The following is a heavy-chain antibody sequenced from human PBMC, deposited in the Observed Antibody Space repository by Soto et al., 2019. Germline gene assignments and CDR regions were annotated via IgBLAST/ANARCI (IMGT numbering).Heavy chain of an antibody. J-gene: IGHJ4*02. Sequence: ASETLSLTCTVSGVSVSSGSYYWSWIRQPPGKGLEWIGYIYYSGSTNYNPSLKSRVTISVDTSKNQFSLKLSSVTAADTAVYYCARAWGFYFDYWGQGTLVTVSS. CDR2: IYYSGST. D-gene: IGHD1-26*01. V-gene: IGHV4-61*01. CDR1: GVSVSSGSYY. CDR3: ARAWGFYFDY.